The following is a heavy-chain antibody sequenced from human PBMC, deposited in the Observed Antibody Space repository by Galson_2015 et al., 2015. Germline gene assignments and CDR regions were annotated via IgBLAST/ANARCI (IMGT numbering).Heavy chain of an antibody. D-gene: IGHD2-21*02. V-gene: IGHV3-23*01. CDR2: ISSSGEST. Sequence: SLRLSCAASGFTFSSYAMSWVRQAPGKGLEWISAISSSGESTYYADSVRGRFTISRDNSKNTLYLQMNSPRAEDTAVYYCAKPDRGVRYCGGDCYPYYFHYWGQGALVTVSS. J-gene: IGHJ4*02. CDR3: AKPDRGVRYCGGDCYPYYFHY. CDR1: GFTFSSYA.